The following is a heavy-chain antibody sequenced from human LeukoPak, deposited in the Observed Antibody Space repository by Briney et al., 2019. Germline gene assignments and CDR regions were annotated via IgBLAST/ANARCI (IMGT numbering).Heavy chain of an antibody. D-gene: IGHD6-6*01. V-gene: IGHV3-21*01. Sequence: GGSLRLSCAASGFTFSSYGMNWVGQAPGKGLEWVSSITSSSSYIYYADSVKGRFTISRDNAKNSLYLQMNSLRAEDTAVYYCARSYSSSRGTFDYWVQGTLVTVSS. CDR3: ARSYSSSRGTFDY. CDR2: ITSSSSYI. CDR1: GFTFSSYG. J-gene: IGHJ4*02.